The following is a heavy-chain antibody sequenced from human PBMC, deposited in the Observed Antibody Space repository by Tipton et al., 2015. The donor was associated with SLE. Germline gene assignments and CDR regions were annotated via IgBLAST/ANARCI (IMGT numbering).Heavy chain of an antibody. Sequence: TLSLTCTASGGSISSYYWTWIRQPPGKGLEWIGEINHSGSTNYNPSLKSRVTISVNTSKNQFSLKLSSVTAADTAVYYCARRGYCGGDCYPFDYWGQGTLVTVSS. CDR3: ARRGYCGGDCYPFDY. D-gene: IGHD2-21*02. V-gene: IGHV4-34*01. CDR2: INHSGST. J-gene: IGHJ4*02. CDR1: GGSISSYY.